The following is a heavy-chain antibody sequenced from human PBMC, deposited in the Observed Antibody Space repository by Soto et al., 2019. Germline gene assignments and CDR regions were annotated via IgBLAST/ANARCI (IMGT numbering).Heavy chain of an antibody. J-gene: IGHJ6*03. CDR1: GFTFSSYA. Sequence: GGSLRLSCAASGFTFSSYAMSWVRQAPGKGLEWVSVISGRGGSTYYADSVKGRFTISRDNSKNTLYLQMNSLRAEDTAVYYCAKELADLGYYYDYMDVWGKGTTVTVSS. CDR3: AKELADLGYYYDYMDV. CDR2: ISGRGGST. D-gene: IGHD6-13*01. V-gene: IGHV3-23*01.